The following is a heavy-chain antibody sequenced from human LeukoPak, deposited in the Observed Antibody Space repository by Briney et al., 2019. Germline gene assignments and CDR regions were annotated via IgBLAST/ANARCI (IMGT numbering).Heavy chain of an antibody. D-gene: IGHD3-22*01. V-gene: IGHV4-34*01. CDR1: GGSFSGYY. Sequence: SETLSLTCAVYGGSFSGYYWSWIRQPPGKGLEWIGEINHSGSTNYNPSLKSRVTISVVTSKNQFSLKLSSVTAADTAVYYCARALGYYYDSSGYYYAYWGQGTLVTVSS. CDR3: ARALGYYYDSSGYYYAY. J-gene: IGHJ4*02. CDR2: INHSGST.